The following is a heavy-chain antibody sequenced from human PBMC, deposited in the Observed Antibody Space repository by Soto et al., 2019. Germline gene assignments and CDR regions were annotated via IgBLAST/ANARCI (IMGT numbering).Heavy chain of an antibody. CDR2: IYPGDSDT. V-gene: IGHV5-51*01. CDR3: ARRRYCGGGSPYSIKRSRSYDAFDI. J-gene: IGHJ3*02. D-gene: IGHD2-15*01. CDR1: GYSFTSYW. Sequence: GESLKISCKGSGYSFTSYWIGWVRQMPGKGLEWMGIIYPGDSDTRYSPSFQGQVTISADKSISTAYLQWSSLKASDTAMYYCARRRYCGGGSPYSIKRSRSYDAFDIWVHGTMV.